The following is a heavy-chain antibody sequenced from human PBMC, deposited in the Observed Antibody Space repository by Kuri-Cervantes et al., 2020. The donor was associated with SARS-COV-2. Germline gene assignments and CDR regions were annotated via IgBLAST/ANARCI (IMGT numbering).Heavy chain of an antibody. CDR3: AITSYSSGWYVSNYYYGMDV. CDR1: GYTFSNYG. CDR2: ISAYYGDT. Sequence: ASVKVSCKASGYTFSNYGITWVRQAPGQGLEWMGWISAYYGDTDYAQNLQGRVTMTTDTSTSTAYMELRSLRSDDTAVYYCAITSYSSGWYVSNYYYGMDVWGQGTTVTVSS. V-gene: IGHV1-18*01. D-gene: IGHD6-19*01. J-gene: IGHJ6*02.